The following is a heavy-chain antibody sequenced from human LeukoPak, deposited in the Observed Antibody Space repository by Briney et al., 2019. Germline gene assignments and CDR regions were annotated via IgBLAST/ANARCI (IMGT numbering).Heavy chain of an antibody. V-gene: IGHV4-59*01. Sequence: SETLSLTCTVSGGSISSYYWSWIRQPPGKGLEWIGYIYYSGSTNYNPSLKSRVTISVDTSRNQFSLKLSSVTAADTAVYYCARDRNNHYYHSNKASRYWYFDLWGRGTLVTVSS. CDR2: IYYSGST. CDR3: ARDRNNHYYHSNKASRYWYFDL. D-gene: IGHD3-22*01. J-gene: IGHJ2*01. CDR1: GGSISSYY.